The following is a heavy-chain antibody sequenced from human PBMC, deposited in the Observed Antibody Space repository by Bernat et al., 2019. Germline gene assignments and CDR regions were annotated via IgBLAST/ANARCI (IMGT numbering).Heavy chain of an antibody. J-gene: IGHJ4*02. CDR3: ARVAVTTGFDY. V-gene: IGHV3-11*05. Sequence: VQLVESGGGLVKPGGSLRLSCAASGFTFSDYFMGWMRQAPGKGLEWVSYISATSPYTNYADSVKGRFTISRDNAKRSLYLQMNSLRAEDSAVYYCARVAVTTGFDYWGQGALVTVSS. CDR2: ISATSPYT. CDR1: GFTFSDYF. D-gene: IGHD4-17*01.